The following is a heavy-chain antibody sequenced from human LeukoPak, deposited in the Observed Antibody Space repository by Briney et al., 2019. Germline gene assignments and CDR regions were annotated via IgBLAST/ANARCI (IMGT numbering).Heavy chain of an antibody. V-gene: IGHV3-11*06. CDR1: GFTFSDYY. CDR2: ISSSSSYT. CDR3: ARDLAKDYDILTGYDY. Sequence: GGSLRLSCAASGFTFSDYYMSWIRQAPGKGLEWVSYISSSSSYTNYADSVKGRFIISRDNAKNSLYLQMNSLRAEDTAVYYCARDLAKDYDILTGYDYWGQGTLVTVSS. D-gene: IGHD3-9*01. J-gene: IGHJ4*02.